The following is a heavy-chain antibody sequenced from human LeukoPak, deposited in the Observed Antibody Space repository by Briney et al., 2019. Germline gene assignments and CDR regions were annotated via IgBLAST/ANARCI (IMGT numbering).Heavy chain of an antibody. CDR1: GGSFSSYY. V-gene: IGHV4-59*08. CDR3: ARATIEDTWYVGSTDV. Sequence: SETLSLTCNVSGGSFSSYYWSWIRQPPGKGLEWIGYIYYRGYTKYNPSLKSRVAMSVDTSKNQFSLKLNSVTAADTAVYYCARATIEDTWYVGSTDVWGQGTTVTVSS. J-gene: IGHJ6*02. D-gene: IGHD6-13*01. CDR2: IYYRGYT.